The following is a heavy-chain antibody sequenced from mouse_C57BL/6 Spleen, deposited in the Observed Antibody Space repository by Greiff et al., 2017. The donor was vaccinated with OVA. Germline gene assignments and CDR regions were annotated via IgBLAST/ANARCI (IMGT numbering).Heavy chain of an antibody. V-gene: IGHV1-72*01. J-gene: IGHJ1*03. Sequence: VKLVESGAELVKPGASVKLSCKASGYTFTSYWMHWVKQRPGRGLEWIGRIDPNSGGTKYNEKFKSKATLTVDKPSSTAYMQLSSLTSEDSAVYYCARPFNYGSSPSPFYWYFDVWGTGTTVTVSS. D-gene: IGHD1-1*01. CDR3: ARPFNYGSSPSPFYWYFDV. CDR1: GYTFTSYW. CDR2: IDPNSGGT.